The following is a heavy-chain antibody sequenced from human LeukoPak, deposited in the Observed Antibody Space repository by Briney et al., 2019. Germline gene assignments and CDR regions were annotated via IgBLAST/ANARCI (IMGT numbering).Heavy chain of an antibody. CDR1: GFTFSSYS. V-gene: IGHV3-30*03. CDR2: ISYDGSNK. CDR3: ARDQVFWSGYYTGIITTLPDH. J-gene: IGHJ5*02. Sequence: GGSLRLSCAASGFTFSSYSMNWVRQAPGKGLEWVAVISYDGSNKYYADSVKGRFTISRDNSKNTLYLQMNSLRAEDTAVYYCARDQVFWSGYYTGIITTLPDHWGQGTLVTVSS. D-gene: IGHD3-3*01.